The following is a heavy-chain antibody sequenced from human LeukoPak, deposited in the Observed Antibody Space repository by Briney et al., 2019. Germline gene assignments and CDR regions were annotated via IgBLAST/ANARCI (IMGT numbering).Heavy chain of an antibody. J-gene: IGHJ6*04. V-gene: IGHV3-23*01. CDR1: GFTFSSYA. D-gene: IGHD4-17*01. Sequence: GGSLRLSCAASGFTFSSYAMSWVRQAPGKGLEWVSAISGSGGGTYYADSVKGRFTISRDNSKNTLYLQMNSLRAEDTAVYYCAKDGYGDPPGGLDVWGKGTTVTVSS. CDR2: ISGSGGGT. CDR3: AKDGYGDPPGGLDV.